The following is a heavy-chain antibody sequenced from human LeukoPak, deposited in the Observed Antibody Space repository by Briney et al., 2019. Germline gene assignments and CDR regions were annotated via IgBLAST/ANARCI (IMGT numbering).Heavy chain of an antibody. V-gene: IGHV4-59*08. CDR3: ARRYYDSSGYYYFDY. CDR1: GGSISSYY. D-gene: IGHD3-22*01. Sequence: PSETLSLTCTVSGGSISSYYWSWIRQPPGKGLEWIGYIYYSGSTNYNPSLKSRVTISVDTSKNQFSLKLSSVTAADTAVYYCARRYYDSSGYYYFDYWGQGTRVTVSS. J-gene: IGHJ4*02. CDR2: IYYSGST.